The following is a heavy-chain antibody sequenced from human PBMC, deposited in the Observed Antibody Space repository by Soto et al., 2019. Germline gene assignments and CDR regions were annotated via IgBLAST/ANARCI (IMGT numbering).Heavy chain of an antibody. CDR1: GFSLSTIGVG. CDR3: VQSRCGGDCLQSYSSHSYYGLDV. V-gene: IGHV2-5*02. Sequence: QITLKESGPTLVKPTQTLTLTCTFSGFSLSTIGVGVGWIRQPPGKALEWLALIYWDDDKRYSPSLKSRLTVTKDTAKNQVVLTMNNMGPVDTATYYCVQSRCGGDCLQSYSSHSYYGLDVWGQGTTVTVSS. D-gene: IGHD2-21*02. CDR2: IYWDDDK. J-gene: IGHJ6*02.